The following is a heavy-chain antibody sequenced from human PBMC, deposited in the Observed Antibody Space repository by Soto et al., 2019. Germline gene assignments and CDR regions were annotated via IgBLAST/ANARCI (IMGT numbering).Heavy chain of an antibody. J-gene: IGHJ1*01. CDR3: ARGTIAVAARYFHH. CDR2: INHSGST. V-gene: IGHV4-34*01. D-gene: IGHD6-19*01. CDR1: GGSFSGYY. Sequence: SETLSLTCAVYGGSFSGYYWSWIRQPPGKGLEWIGEINHSGSTNYNPSLKSRVTISVDTSKNQPSLKVSSVTAADTAVYYCARGTIAVAARYFHHWGQGTLVTVSS.